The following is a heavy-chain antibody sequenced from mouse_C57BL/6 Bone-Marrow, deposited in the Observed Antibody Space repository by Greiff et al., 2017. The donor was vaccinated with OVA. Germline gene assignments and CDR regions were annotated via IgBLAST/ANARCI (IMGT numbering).Heavy chain of an antibody. CDR2: ILPGSGST. J-gene: IGHJ2*01. V-gene: IGHV1-9*01. CDR3: ARRNYYGSVLFDY. CDR1: GYTFTGYW. Sequence: QVQLQQSGAELMKPGASVKLSCKATGYTFTGYWIEWVKQRPGHGLEWIGEILPGSGSTNYNEKFKGKATFPADPSSNTAYMQLSSLTTEDSAIYYCARRNYYGSVLFDYWGQGTTLTVSS. D-gene: IGHD1-1*01.